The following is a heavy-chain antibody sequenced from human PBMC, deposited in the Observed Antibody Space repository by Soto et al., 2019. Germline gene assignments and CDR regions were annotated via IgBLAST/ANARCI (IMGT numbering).Heavy chain of an antibody. D-gene: IGHD6-13*01. J-gene: IGHJ5*02. Sequence: PSETLSLTCTVSGGSISSSSYYWGWIRQPPGKGLEWIGSIYYSGSTYYNPSLKSRVTISVDTSKNQFSLKLSSVTAADSALYYCARASSSWGTSNWFDPWGQGTLVTVSS. V-gene: IGHV4-39*01. CDR2: IYYSGST. CDR1: GGSISSSSYY. CDR3: ARASSSWGTSNWFDP.